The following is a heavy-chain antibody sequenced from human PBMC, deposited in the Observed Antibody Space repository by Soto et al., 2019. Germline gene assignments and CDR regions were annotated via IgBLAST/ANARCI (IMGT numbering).Heavy chain of an antibody. V-gene: IGHV1-18*01. J-gene: IGHJ4*02. CDR2: ISTYKGNT. CDR1: GYTFTSYG. CDR3: ATRSPAFDY. Sequence: QVQLVQSGPEVKKPGASVKVSCKTSGYTFTSYGIAWVRQAPGQGLEWMGWISTYKGNTNYAQKFQGRVTMTTDTSKSTAYRELRSLRSDDTAVYYCATRSPAFDYWGQGTLVTVSS.